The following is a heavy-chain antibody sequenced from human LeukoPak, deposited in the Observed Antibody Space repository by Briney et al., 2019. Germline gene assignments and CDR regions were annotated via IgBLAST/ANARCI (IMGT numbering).Heavy chain of an antibody. Sequence: GGSLRLSCAASGFTFSIYSMNWVRQDPGQGLEWVSYISSSSGTIYYPDSVKGRFTISRDNAKNSLYLQMNSLRAEDTAVYYCARDTLLSGQFDYWGQGTLVTVSS. CDR2: ISSSSGTI. V-gene: IGHV3-48*01. CDR3: ARDTLLSGQFDY. J-gene: IGHJ4*02. CDR1: GFTFSIYS. D-gene: IGHD3-10*01.